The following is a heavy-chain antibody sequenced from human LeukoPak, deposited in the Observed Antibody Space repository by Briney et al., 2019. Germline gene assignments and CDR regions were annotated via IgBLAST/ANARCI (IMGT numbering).Heavy chain of an antibody. J-gene: IGHJ4*02. Sequence: GGSLRLSCAASGFASSSYSMNWVRQAPGKGLEWVSSISSSSGYIYYADSVKGRFTISRDNAKNSLYLQMNSLRAEDTAVYYCARDRGSSWLDYWGQGTLVTVSS. D-gene: IGHD6-13*01. CDR3: ARDRGSSWLDY. CDR2: ISSSSGYI. V-gene: IGHV3-21*01. CDR1: GFASSSYS.